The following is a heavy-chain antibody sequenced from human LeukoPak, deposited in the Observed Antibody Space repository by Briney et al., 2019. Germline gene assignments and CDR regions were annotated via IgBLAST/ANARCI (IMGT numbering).Heavy chain of an antibody. V-gene: IGHV4-4*07. J-gene: IGHJ6*03. CDR2: IYTSGST. D-gene: IGHD6-6*01. CDR1: GGSISSYY. Sequence: SETLSLTCTVSGGSISSYYWSWIRQPAGKGLEWIGRIYTSGSTNYNPSLKSRVTMSVDTSKNQFSLKLSSVSAADTAVYYCARGDSSSLGRYYHYYMDVWGKGTTVTVS. CDR3: ARGDSSSLGRYYHYYMDV.